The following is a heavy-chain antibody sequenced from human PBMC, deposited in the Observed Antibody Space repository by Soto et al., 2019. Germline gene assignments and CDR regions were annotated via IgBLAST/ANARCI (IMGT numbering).Heavy chain of an antibody. CDR3: ASLYYYDSSGDSNDAFDI. D-gene: IGHD3-22*01. Sequence: ASVKVSCKASGGTFSSYAISWVRQAPGQGLEWMGGIIPIFGTANYAQKFQGRVTITADESTSTAYMGLSSLRSEDTAVYYCASLYYYDSSGDSNDAFDIWGQGTMVTVSS. CDR1: GGTFSSYA. J-gene: IGHJ3*02. V-gene: IGHV1-69*13. CDR2: IIPIFGTA.